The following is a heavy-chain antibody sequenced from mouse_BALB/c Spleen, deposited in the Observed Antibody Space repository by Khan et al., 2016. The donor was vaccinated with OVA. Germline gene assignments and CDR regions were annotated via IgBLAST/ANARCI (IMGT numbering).Heavy chain of an antibody. V-gene: IGHV3-2*02. D-gene: IGHD1-1*01. Sequence: EVQLQESGPGLVKPSQSLSLTCTVTGYSITSGYAWNWIRQFPGNKLEWMGYISYSGVTSYTPSFKSRISITRDTSKNQFFLQLNSVTTEDTATYYCARGNYYGYYCDYWGQGTTLTVSS. CDR1: GYSITSGYA. CDR2: ISYSGVT. J-gene: IGHJ2*01. CDR3: ARGNYYGYYCDY.